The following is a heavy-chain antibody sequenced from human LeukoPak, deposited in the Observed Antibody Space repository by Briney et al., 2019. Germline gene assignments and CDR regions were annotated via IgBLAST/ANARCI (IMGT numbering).Heavy chain of an antibody. CDR1: GFSFGRYE. V-gene: IGHV3-48*03. Sequence: GGSLRLSCAASGFSFGRYEMNWVRQAPGKGLERVSYISTTGSTVYYADSVEGRFTMSRDNAKNLLYLQMNSLRAEDAAVHYCAKDFPHYYESSHGMDAWGQGTTVTVSS. J-gene: IGHJ6*02. D-gene: IGHD3-22*01. CDR3: AKDFPHYYESSHGMDA. CDR2: ISTTGSTV.